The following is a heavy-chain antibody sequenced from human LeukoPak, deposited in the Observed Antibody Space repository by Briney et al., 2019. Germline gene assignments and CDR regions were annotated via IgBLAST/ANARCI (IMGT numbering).Heavy chain of an antibody. J-gene: IGHJ4*02. V-gene: IGHV3-15*01. CDR1: GFTFNNAW. CDR2: IKSKTDGGTI. CDR3: TTYGIVSCLRY. D-gene: IGHD2-15*01. Sequence: GGSLRLSCAASGFTFNNAWMSWVRQAPGKGLEWVGRIKSKTDGGTIDYAAPVEGRFTISSDDSKTTMYLQMNSLKTEDTAVYYCTTYGIVSCLRYWGQGTLVTVSS.